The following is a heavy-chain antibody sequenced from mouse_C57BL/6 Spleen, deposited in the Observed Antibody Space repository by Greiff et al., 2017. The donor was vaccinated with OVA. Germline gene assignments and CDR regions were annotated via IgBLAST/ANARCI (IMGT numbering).Heavy chain of an antibody. CDR1: GFTFSDYG. Sequence: DVQLVESGGGLVKPGGSLKLSCAASGFTFSDYGMHWVRQAPEKGLEWVAYISSGSSTIYYADTVKGRFTISRDNAKNTLFLQMTSLRSEDTAMYYCARTGYGNYVAYWGQGTLVTVSA. J-gene: IGHJ3*01. CDR2: ISSGSSTI. V-gene: IGHV5-17*01. CDR3: ARTGYGNYVAY. D-gene: IGHD2-1*01.